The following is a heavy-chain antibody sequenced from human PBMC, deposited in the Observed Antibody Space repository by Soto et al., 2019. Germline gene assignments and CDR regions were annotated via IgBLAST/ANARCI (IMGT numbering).Heavy chain of an antibody. CDR2: ISHTGRS. Sequence: QLQLQESGSGLVKPSQTLSLTCAVSGGSISSGNSYACRWIRQPPGKGLEWIGSISHTGRSSYNPSLQGRVTMSVDKSKNQFALKLSSVTAADMAVYYCARAVAAYWGTWFDPWGQGSLVIVSS. D-gene: IGHD3-16*01. J-gene: IGHJ5*02. CDR3: ARAVAAYWGTWFDP. V-gene: IGHV4-30-2*01. CDR1: GGSISSGNSYA.